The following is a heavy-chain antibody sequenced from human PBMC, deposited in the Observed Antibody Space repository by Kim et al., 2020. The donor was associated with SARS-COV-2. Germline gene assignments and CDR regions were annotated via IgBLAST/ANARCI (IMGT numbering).Heavy chain of an antibody. CDR1: GGSISSGSYY. V-gene: IGHV4-61*02. Sequence: SETLSLTCTVSGGSISSGSYYWSWIRQPAGKGLEWIGRIYTSGSTNYNPSLKSRVTISVDTSKNQFSLKLSSVTAADTAVYYCARWGGSYYSYFDYWGQGTLVTVSS. CDR2: IYTSGST. J-gene: IGHJ4*02. D-gene: IGHD1-26*01. CDR3: ARWGGSYYSYFDY.